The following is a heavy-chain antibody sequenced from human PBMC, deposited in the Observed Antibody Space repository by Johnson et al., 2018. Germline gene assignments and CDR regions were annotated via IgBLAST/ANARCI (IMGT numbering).Heavy chain of an antibody. Sequence: QVQLQESGGGVVQPGRSLRLSCAASGFTFSSYGMHWVRQAPGQGLEWVAVISYDGSNKYYADSVKGRFTISRDNSKNTLYLQVNSLRAEDTAVYYCAKCGTIFGEVIPLAIALDVWGKGTTVTVSS. J-gene: IGHJ6*04. CDR3: AKCGTIFGEVIPLAIALDV. CDR1: GFTFSSYG. D-gene: IGHD3-3*01. CDR2: ISYDGSNK. V-gene: IGHV3-30*18.